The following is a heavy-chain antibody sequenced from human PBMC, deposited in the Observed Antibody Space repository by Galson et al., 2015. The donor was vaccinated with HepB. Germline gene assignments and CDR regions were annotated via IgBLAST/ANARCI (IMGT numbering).Heavy chain of an antibody. CDR2: ISGDGSGI. D-gene: IGHD6-13*01. V-gene: IGHV3-74*01. CDR1: GFTFSSYW. Sequence: SLRLSCAASGFTFSSYWMHWVRQVPGKGLVWVSRISGDGSGIIYADSVKGRFTISRDNAQRTLYRQMNSLTTEDTAVYYCARRGMAAAADYWGQGTLVTVSS. J-gene: IGHJ4*02. CDR3: ARRGMAAAADY.